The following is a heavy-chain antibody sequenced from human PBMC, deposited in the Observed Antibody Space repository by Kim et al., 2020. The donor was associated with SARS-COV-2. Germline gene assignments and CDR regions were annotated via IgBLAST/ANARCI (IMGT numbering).Heavy chain of an antibody. CDR1: GGSISSSGYD. J-gene: IGHJ4*02. CDR3: ATFYGLGKNPDY. CDR2: IYYSGTT. D-gene: IGHD3-10*01. V-gene: IGHV4-39*01. Sequence: SETLSLTCTVSGGSISSSGYDWGWIRQPPEKGLEWIGSIYYSGTTYYNPSLKSRVTISVDTSKNQFSLKLSSVTAADTAVYYCATFYGLGKNPDYWGQGTLVTASS.